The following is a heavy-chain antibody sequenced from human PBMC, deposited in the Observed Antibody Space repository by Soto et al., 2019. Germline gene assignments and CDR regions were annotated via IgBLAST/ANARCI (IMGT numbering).Heavy chain of an antibody. V-gene: IGHV1-69*13. D-gene: IGHD2-2*01. Sequence: RASVKVSCKASGGTFSSYAISWVRQAPGQGLEWMGGIIPIFGTANYAQKFQGRVTITADESTSTAYMELSSLRSEDTAVYCCARDRGYCSSTSCRLSYNWFDPWGQGTLVTVSS. J-gene: IGHJ5*02. CDR2: IIPIFGTA. CDR3: ARDRGYCSSTSCRLSYNWFDP. CDR1: GGTFSSYA.